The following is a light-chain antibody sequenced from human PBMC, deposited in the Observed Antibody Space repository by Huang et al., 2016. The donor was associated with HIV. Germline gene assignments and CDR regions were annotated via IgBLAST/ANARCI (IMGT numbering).Light chain of an antibody. CDR1: QGLANY. CDR2: DAS. V-gene: IGKV3-11*01. J-gene: IGKJ4*01. CDR3: QQRGNWQLT. Sequence: EIVLTQSPATLSLSPGERATLSCRASQGLANYLAWYQQKPGKAPRHLIYDASNRTTGIPARFSGSGSGTDFTLTISSLEPEDFAVYYCQQRGNWQLTFGGGTKVEIK.